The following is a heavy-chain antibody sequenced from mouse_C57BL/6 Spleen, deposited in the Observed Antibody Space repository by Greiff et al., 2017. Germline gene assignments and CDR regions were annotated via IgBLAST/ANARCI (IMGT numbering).Heavy chain of an antibody. CDR1: GYAFTNYL. CDR3: ARQDCDLALFAY. V-gene: IGHV1-54*01. J-gene: IGHJ3*01. CDR2: INPGSGGT. Sequence: VQLQQSGAELVRPGTSVKVSCKASGYAFTNYLIEWVKQRPGQGLEWIGVINPGSGGTNYNEKFKGKATLPADKSSSTAYMQLSSLTSEDSAVYFCARQDCDLALFAYWGQGTLVTVSA. D-gene: IGHD2-13*01.